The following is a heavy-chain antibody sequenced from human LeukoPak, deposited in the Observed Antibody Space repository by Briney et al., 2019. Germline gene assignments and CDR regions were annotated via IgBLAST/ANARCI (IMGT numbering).Heavy chain of an antibody. D-gene: IGHD3-10*01. CDR1: GFTFSSYA. CDR3: ASKGLLLWFGELLFPY. J-gene: IGHJ4*02. Sequence: GGSLRLSCAASGFTFSSYAMSGVRQAPGKGLEWVSAISGSGGSTYYADSVKGRFTISRDNSKNTLYLQMNSLRAEDTAVYYCASKGLLLWFGELLFPYWGQGTLVTVSS. V-gene: IGHV3-23*01. CDR2: ISGSGGST.